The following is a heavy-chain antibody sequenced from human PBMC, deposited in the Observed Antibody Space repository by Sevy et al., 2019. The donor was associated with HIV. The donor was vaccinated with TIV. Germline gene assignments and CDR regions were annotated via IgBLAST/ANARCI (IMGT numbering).Heavy chain of an antibody. CDR1: GFTFSSYA. V-gene: IGHV3-30-3*01. Sequence: GGSLRLSCAASGFTFSSYAMHWVRQAPGKGLEWVAVISYDGSNKYYADSVKGRFTISRDNSKNTLYLQMNSLRAEDTGVYYWARGPDYYGSGSYYQEGLGGFDYWGQGTLVTVSS. CDR3: ARGPDYYGSGSYYQEGLGGFDY. D-gene: IGHD3-10*01. CDR2: ISYDGSNK. J-gene: IGHJ4*02.